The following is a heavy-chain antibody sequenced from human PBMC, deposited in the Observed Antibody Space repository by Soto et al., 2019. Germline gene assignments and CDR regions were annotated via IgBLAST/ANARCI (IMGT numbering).Heavy chain of an antibody. V-gene: IGHV1-69*01. CDR3: ARSLFLRSSWPKIPFFDY. CDR2: IIPIFGTA. Sequence: QVQLVQSGAEVKKPGSSVKVSCKASGGTFSSYAISWVRQAPGQGLEWMGGIIPIFGTANYAQKFQGRVTITADESTSTAYMELSSLRSEDTAVYYCARSLFLRSSWPKIPFFDYWGQGTLVTVSS. CDR1: GGTFSSYA. D-gene: IGHD6-13*01. J-gene: IGHJ4*02.